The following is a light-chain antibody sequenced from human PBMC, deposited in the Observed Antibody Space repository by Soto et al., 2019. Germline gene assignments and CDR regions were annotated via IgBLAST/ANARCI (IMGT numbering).Light chain of an antibody. CDR1: QSISSY. J-gene: IGKJ5*01. Sequence: DIQMTQSPSSLSASVGDRVTITCRASQSISSYLNWYQQKPGKAPKLLLYAASSLQSGVPSRFSGSGSGTDFPLTISSLQPEDFATYYCQQSYSTPITFGQGTRLEIK. V-gene: IGKV1-39*01. CDR2: AAS. CDR3: QQSYSTPIT.